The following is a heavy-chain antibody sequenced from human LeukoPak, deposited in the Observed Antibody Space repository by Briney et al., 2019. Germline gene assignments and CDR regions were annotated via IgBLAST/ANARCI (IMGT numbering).Heavy chain of an antibody. J-gene: IGHJ4*02. CDR1: GFNFRNYG. CDR2: TRDDGSKN. V-gene: IGHV3-30*02. Sequence: GGSLRLSCAASGFNFRNYGMHWVRQAPGKGLEGVAYTRDDGSKNWYGDSVKGRFTISRDNSQSTLYLQMNSLRGEDTAVYYCANGDCRGGRCSSGAYWGQGTLVTVSS. D-gene: IGHD2-15*01. CDR3: ANGDCRGGRCSSGAY.